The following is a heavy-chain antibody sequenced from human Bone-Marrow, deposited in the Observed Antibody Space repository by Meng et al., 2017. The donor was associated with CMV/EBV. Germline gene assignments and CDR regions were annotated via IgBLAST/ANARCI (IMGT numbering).Heavy chain of an antibody. J-gene: IGHJ2*01. CDR3: ARDAALYSSSSWWYFDL. D-gene: IGHD6-6*01. CDR1: GFTFSKHP. Sequence: GESLKISCAASGFTFSKHPIHWVRQAPGKGLEWVAVTSFDGSRQYYTDSLKGRFIISRDNSKNTVYLQMNTLNSEDTAVYFCARDAALYSSSSWWYFDLWGRGTLVTVSS. CDR2: TSFDGSRQ. V-gene: IGHV3-30*04.